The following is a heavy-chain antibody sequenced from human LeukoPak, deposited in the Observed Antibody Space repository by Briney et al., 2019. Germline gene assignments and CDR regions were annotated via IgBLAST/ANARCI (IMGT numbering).Heavy chain of an antibody. D-gene: IGHD5-24*01. V-gene: IGHV4-59*08. CDR2: IYYSGST. CDR3: ARGARAGYNLEPFDY. CDR1: GGSMSSYY. J-gene: IGHJ4*02. Sequence: NASETLSLTCTVSGGSMSSYYWSWIRQPPGKGLEWIGYIYYSGSTKYNPSLKSRVTISVDTSKNQFSLKLSSVTAADTAVYYCARGARAGYNLEPFDYWGQGTLVTVSS.